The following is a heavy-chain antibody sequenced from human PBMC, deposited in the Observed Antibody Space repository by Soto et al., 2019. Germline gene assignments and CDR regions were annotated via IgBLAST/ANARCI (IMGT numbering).Heavy chain of an antibody. Sequence: QVQLQESGPGLVKPSETLSLTCTVSGGSVSSGSYYWSWIRQPPGKGQEWIGYIYYSGSTNYNPSLKSRVTISVDTSKNQFSLKLSSVTAADTAVYYCARISGYSYGLPPYFDYWGQGTLVTVSS. J-gene: IGHJ4*02. CDR2: IYYSGST. D-gene: IGHD5-18*01. CDR1: GGSVSSGSYY. V-gene: IGHV4-61*01. CDR3: ARISGYSYGLPPYFDY.